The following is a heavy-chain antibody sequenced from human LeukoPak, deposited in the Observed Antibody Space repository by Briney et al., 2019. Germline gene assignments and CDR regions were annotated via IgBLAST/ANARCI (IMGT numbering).Heavy chain of an antibody. CDR3: ARGDLSGYYYSY. Sequence: GSLSLSCAASGFTFSTYSMNWVRPAPGKGLQWISYISSSGRTIYYADSVKGRFTISRDNAKNSLFLQMNSLRAEDTAMYYCARGDLSGYYYSYWGQGTLVTVSS. D-gene: IGHD3-22*01. V-gene: IGHV3-48*01. J-gene: IGHJ4*02. CDR2: ISSSGRTI. CDR1: GFTFSTYS.